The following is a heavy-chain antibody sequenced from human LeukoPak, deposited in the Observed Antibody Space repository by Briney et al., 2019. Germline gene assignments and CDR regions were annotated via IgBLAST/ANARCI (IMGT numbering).Heavy chain of an antibody. CDR1: GFTFSSYW. V-gene: IGHV3-74*01. Sequence: GGSLRLSCAASGFTFSSYWMHWVRQAPGKGLVWVSRINSDGSSTSYADSVKGRFTISRDNAKNTLYLQMNSLRAEDTAVYYCARGRKTGNYPPFDYWGQGTLVTVSS. D-gene: IGHD7-27*01. CDR3: ARGRKTGNYPPFDY. J-gene: IGHJ4*02. CDR2: INSDGSST.